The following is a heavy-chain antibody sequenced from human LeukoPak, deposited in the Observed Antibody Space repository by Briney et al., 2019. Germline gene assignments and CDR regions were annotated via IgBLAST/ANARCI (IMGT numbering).Heavy chain of an antibody. Sequence: GRSLRLSCVASRFIFSSYGMHWVRQAPGKGLEWVAVISYDGSNKYYADSVKGRFTISRDNSKNTLYLQMNSLRAEDTAVYYCATTTSGWYDAFDIWGQGTMVTVSS. J-gene: IGHJ3*02. CDR2: ISYDGSNK. CDR1: RFIFSSYG. CDR3: ATTTSGWYDAFDI. D-gene: IGHD6-19*01. V-gene: IGHV3-30*03.